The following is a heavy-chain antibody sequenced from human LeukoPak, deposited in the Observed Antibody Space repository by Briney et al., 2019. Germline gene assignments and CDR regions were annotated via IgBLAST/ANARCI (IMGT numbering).Heavy chain of an antibody. CDR1: GGSFSGYY. CDR3: ARGEDSSGCSTPFDY. CDR2: INHSGST. V-gene: IGHV4-34*01. Sequence: SETLSLTCAVYGGSFSGYYWNWIRQPPGKGLEWIGEINHSGSTNYNPSPKSRVTISADTSKNQFSLKLSSVTAADTAVYYCARGEDSSGCSTPFDYWGQGTLVTVSS. J-gene: IGHJ4*02. D-gene: IGHD3-22*01.